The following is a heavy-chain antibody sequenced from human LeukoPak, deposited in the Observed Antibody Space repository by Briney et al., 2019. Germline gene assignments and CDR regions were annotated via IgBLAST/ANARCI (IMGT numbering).Heavy chain of an antibody. V-gene: IGHV4-34*01. CDR1: GGSFSGYY. CDR3: ARGPYCGGDCYANWFDP. CDR2: INHSGST. J-gene: IGHJ5*02. Sequence: PSETLSLTCAVYGGSFSGYYWSWIRQPPGKGLEWIGEINHSGSTNYNPSLKSRVTISVDTSKNQFSLKLSSMTAADTAVYYCARGPYCGGDCYANWFDPWGQGTLVTVSS. D-gene: IGHD2-21*02.